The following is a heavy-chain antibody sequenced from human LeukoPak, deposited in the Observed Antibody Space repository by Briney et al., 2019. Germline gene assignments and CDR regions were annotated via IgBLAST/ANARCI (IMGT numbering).Heavy chain of an antibody. CDR3: ARVSIVVVPADRRLDY. J-gene: IGHJ4*02. CDR1: GYTFTSYG. V-gene: IGHV1-18*01. Sequence: ASVKVSCKASGYTFTSYGISWVRQAPGQGLEWMGWISAYNGNTNYAQKLQGRVTMTTDTSTSTAYMELRSLRSDDTAVYYCARVSIVVVPADRRLDYWGQGTLVTVSS. CDR2: ISAYNGNT. D-gene: IGHD2-2*01.